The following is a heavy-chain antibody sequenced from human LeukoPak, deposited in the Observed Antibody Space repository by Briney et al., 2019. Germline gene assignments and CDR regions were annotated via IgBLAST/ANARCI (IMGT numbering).Heavy chain of an antibody. Sequence: GASVKVSCKASGGTFSSYAISWVRQAPGQGLEWMGGIIPIFGTANYAQKSQGRVTITADESTSTAYMELSSLRSEDTAVYYCARAQGGRWLQLPYWGQGTLVTVSS. CDR2: IIPIFGTA. CDR1: GGTFSSYA. CDR3: ARAQGGRWLQLPY. J-gene: IGHJ4*02. V-gene: IGHV1-69*13. D-gene: IGHD5-24*01.